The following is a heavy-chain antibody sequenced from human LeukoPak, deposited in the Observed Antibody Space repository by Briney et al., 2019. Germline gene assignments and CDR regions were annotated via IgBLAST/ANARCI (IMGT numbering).Heavy chain of an antibody. D-gene: IGHD6-19*01. CDR3: ARSSGRQSPNAAFDI. CDR2: INSDESIT. CDR1: GFTFSSYW. Sequence: GGSLRLSCAASGFTFSSYWMHWVRQAPGKGLVWVSRINSDESITTYADSVKGRFTISRDSAKNTLYLQMNSLRAEDTAVYYCARSSGRQSPNAAFDIWGQGTMVTVSS. J-gene: IGHJ3*02. V-gene: IGHV3-74*01.